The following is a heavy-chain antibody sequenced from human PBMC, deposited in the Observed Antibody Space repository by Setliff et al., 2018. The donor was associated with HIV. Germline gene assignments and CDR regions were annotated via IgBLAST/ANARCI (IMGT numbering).Heavy chain of an antibody. Sequence: SETLSLTCAVYGGSFSGYYWTWIRQPPGKGLEWIGEINHSGNTNYNPSLKSRVTISVDTSKNQFSLKLNSVTAADTAVYYCARNIVATIPMDVWAKGPRSPSP. V-gene: IGHV4-34*01. D-gene: IGHD5-12*01. CDR3: ARNIVATIPMDV. CDR1: GGSFSGYY. J-gene: IGHJ6*02. CDR2: INHSGNT.